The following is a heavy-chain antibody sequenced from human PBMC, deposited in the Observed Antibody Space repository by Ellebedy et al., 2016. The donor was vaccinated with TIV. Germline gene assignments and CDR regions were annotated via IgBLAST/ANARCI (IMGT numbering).Heavy chain of an antibody. CDR1: GFMFGDSS. J-gene: IGHJ4*02. V-gene: IGHV3-23*01. CDR3: ARRSTDFAFDS. CDR2: ISANGGTT. Sequence: PGGSLRLSCAASGFMFGDSSMSWVRQVPGKGLEWVPIISANGGTTYYADSVKGRFTISRDNSKNTLFLQMSSLRAEDTAVYFCARRSTDFAFDSWGQGTLVTVSS. D-gene: IGHD3/OR15-3a*01.